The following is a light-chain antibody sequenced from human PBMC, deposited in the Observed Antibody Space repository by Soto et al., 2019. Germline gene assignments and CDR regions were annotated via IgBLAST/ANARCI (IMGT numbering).Light chain of an antibody. CDR2: WAS. V-gene: IGKV4-1*01. Sequence: DIVMTQSPDSLAVSLGERATINCKSSKSVLYSSNNKNYLAWYQQTPGQPPKLLIYWASTLESGVPDRFSGRGSGTDFTLTISSLQAEDFAVYYCHQYKNWPPGLTFGGGTKVDIK. J-gene: IGKJ4*01. CDR3: HQYKNWPPGLT. CDR1: KSVLYSSNNKNY.